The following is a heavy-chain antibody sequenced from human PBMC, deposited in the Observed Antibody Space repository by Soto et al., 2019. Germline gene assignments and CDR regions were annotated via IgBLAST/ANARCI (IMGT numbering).Heavy chain of an antibody. Sequence: SETLSLTCTVSGGSISSPAYYWSWIRQHPGKGLEWIGYIYYSGSTNYNPSLKSRVTISVDTSKNQFSLKLSSVTAADTAVYYCARHGGIVATRVFDYWGQGTLVTVSS. CDR1: GGSISSPAYY. CDR2: IYYSGST. J-gene: IGHJ4*02. CDR3: ARHGGIVATRVFDY. V-gene: IGHV4-61*08. D-gene: IGHD5-12*01.